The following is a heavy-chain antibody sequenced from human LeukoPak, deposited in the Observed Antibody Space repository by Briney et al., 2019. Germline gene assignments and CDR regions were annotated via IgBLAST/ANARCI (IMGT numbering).Heavy chain of an antibody. CDR2: IGGSGGNI. V-gene: IGHV3-23*01. CDR3: AKDIRWSFDY. D-gene: IGHD4-23*01. CDR1: GFTVSSNY. J-gene: IGHJ4*02. Sequence: GGSLRLSCAASGFTVSSNYMSWVRQAPGKGLEWVSVIGGSGGNIHYADSVKGRFTISRDNSKNTLYLQMNSPRAEDTATYYCAKDIRWSFDYWGQGTLVTVSS.